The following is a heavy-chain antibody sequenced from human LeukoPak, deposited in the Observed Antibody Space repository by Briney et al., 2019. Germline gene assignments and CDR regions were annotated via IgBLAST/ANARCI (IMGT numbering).Heavy chain of an antibody. D-gene: IGHD4-17*01. Sequence: GGSLRLSCAASGFTFSSHAMSWVRQAPGKGLEWVSGISGSGGSTYYADSVKGRFTISRDNSKNTLYLQMDSLRAEDTAVYYCARVGDYSYYYYGMDVWGQGTTVTVSS. CDR1: GFTFSSHA. J-gene: IGHJ6*02. CDR3: ARVGDYSYYYYGMDV. CDR2: ISGSGGST. V-gene: IGHV3-23*01.